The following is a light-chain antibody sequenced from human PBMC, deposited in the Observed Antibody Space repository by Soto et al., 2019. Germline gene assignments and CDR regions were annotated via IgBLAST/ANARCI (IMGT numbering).Light chain of an antibody. CDR2: EVT. CDR1: GSDIAVYDF. V-gene: IGLV2-8*01. CDR3: SSYAGSNNLV. J-gene: IGLJ2*01. Sequence: QSALTQPPSASGSPGQSVTISCAGTGSDIAVYDFVSWYQQHPGKAPKLIIYEVTKRPSGVPDRFSGSKSGNTASLTVSGLQAEDEGDYYCSSYAGSNNLVFGGGTKLTVL.